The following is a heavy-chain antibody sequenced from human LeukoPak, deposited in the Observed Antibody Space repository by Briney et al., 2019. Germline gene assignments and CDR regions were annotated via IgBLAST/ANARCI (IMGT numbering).Heavy chain of an antibody. CDR3: AKDWVVLLQPPDY. J-gene: IGHJ4*02. Sequence: PGGSLRLSCAASGFTVSRNYMAWVRQAPGKGLEWVSVIYNGGRTYYADSVKGRFTISRDYSKNTLSLQMNSLRVEDTAVYYCAKDWVVLLQPPDYWGQGTLVTVSS. D-gene: IGHD1-1*01. CDR1: GFTVSRNY. V-gene: IGHV3-53*01. CDR2: IYNGGRT.